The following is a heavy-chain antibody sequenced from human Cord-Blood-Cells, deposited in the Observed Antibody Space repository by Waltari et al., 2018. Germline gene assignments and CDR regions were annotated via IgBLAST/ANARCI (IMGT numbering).Heavy chain of an antibody. CDR2: IYYSGST. CDR3: ARLTYYDFWSGYYFDY. J-gene: IGHJ4*02. Sequence: QLQLQESGPGLVKPSEPLSLTCPSPGGSISIISSSWAWTRQPPGKGLEWIGSIYYSGSTYYNPSLKSRVTISVDTSKNQFSLKLSSVTAADTAVYYCARLTYYDFWSGYYFDYWGQGTLVTVSS. CDR1: GGSISIISSS. D-gene: IGHD3-3*01. V-gene: IGHV4-39*01.